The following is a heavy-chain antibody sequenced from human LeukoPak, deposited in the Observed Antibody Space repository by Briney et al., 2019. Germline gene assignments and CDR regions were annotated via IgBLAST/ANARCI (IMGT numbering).Heavy chain of an antibody. CDR1: GYTFTNYG. CDR2: ISAYSGNT. V-gene: IGHV1-18*01. Sequence: ASVKVSCKASGYTFTNYGISWVRQAPGQGLEWMGWISAYSGNTNYAQNLQGRVTMTTDTSTSTAYMELRSLRSDDTAVYYCARAPDDYDFWSGPFDYWGRGTLVTISS. CDR3: ARAPDDYDFWSGPFDY. D-gene: IGHD3-3*01. J-gene: IGHJ4*02.